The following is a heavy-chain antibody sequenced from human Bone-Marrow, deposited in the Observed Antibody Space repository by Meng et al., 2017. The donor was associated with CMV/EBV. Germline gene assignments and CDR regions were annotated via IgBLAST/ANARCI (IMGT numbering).Heavy chain of an antibody. CDR1: GFTFSNAW. CDR3: TTGLGGPQLDY. CDR2: IKSKTDGGTT. V-gene: IGHV3-15*01. Sequence: GESLKISCAASGFTFSNAWMSWVRQAPGKGLEWVGRIKSKTDGGTTDYAAPVKGRFTISRDDSKNTLYLQMNSLKTEDTAVYYCTTGLGGPQLDYWGQGTRVTGSS. J-gene: IGHJ4*02. D-gene: IGHD6-19*01.